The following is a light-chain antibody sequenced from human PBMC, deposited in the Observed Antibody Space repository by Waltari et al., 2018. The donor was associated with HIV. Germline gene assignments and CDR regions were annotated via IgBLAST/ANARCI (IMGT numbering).Light chain of an antibody. V-gene: IGLV2-14*03. J-gene: IGLJ2*01. CDR2: DVD. CDR1: DSDFGFYNF. CDR3: ASFTGDNTVI. Sequence: AVTQPASVSGLPGQSTTISCTGDDSDFGFYNFVSWYQQHSGKPPRLILYDVDSRASGVSDRFSGSMSGNTASLTISGLRAEDEGHYYCASFTGDNTVIFGGGTEVTVL.